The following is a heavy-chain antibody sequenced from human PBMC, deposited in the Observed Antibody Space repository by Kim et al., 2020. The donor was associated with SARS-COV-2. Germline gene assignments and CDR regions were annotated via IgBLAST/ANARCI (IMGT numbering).Heavy chain of an antibody. J-gene: IGHJ6*02. CDR1: GYKFTSYW. Sequence: GESLKISCKGSGYKFTSYWIGWVRQMPGKGLEWMGIIYPGDSDTRYSPSFQGQVTISADKSISTAYLQWSSLKASDTAMYYCARLQDCGDCFDYYYGMDVWGQGTTVTVSS. CDR2: IYPGDSDT. V-gene: IGHV5-51*01. D-gene: IGHD2-21*02. CDR3: ARLQDCGDCFDYYYGMDV.